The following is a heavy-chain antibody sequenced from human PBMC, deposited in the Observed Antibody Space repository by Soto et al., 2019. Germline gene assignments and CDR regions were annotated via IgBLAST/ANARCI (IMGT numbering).Heavy chain of an antibody. Sequence: ASVKVSCKASGYTFTGYYMHWVRQAPGQGLEWMGWINPNSGGTNYAQKFQGRVTMTRDTSISTAYMELSRLRSDDTAVYYCARCELGAALQPLSTTKAAALNSAIYYWGQGTLVTVSS. CDR3: ARCELGAALQPLSTTKAAALNSAIYY. CDR2: INPNSGGT. D-gene: IGHD3-16*01. J-gene: IGHJ4*02. CDR1: GYTFTGYY. V-gene: IGHV1-2*02.